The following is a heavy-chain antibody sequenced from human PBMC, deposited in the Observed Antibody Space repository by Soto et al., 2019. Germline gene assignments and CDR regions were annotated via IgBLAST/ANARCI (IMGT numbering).Heavy chain of an antibody. CDR3: ARDSGFRSSSSRDVRYYAVDV. V-gene: IGHV1-69*12. J-gene: IGHJ6*02. Sequence: QVHLVQSGAEVKKPGSSVKVSCKTSGGTFSRNAITWVRQAPGQGLEWMGGIIPIFGTANYAQRFQGRITISADESTTTAYMELSSLTSEATAVYYCARDSGFRSSSSRDVRYYAVDVWGQGTTVTVS. D-gene: IGHD6-13*01. CDR2: IIPIFGTA. CDR1: GGTFSRNA.